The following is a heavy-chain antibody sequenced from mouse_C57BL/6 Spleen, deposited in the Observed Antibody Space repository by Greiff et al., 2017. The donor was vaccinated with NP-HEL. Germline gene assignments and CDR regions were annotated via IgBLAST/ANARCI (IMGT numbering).Heavy chain of an antibody. Sequence: VQLQQSGAELVRPGTSVKVSCKASGYAFTNYLIEWVKQRPGQGLEWIGVINPGGGGTNYNEKFKGKATLTADKSSSTAYMQLSSLTSEDSAVYFCARDYITTVGADWGQGTLVTVSA. J-gene: IGHJ3*01. V-gene: IGHV1-54*01. CDR1: GYAFTNYL. CDR2: INPGGGGT. D-gene: IGHD1-1*01. CDR3: ARDYITTVGAD.